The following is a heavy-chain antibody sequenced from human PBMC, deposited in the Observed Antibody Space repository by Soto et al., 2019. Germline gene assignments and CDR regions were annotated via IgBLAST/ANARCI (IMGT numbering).Heavy chain of an antibody. CDR1: GYTFTSYA. D-gene: IGHD2-2*01. V-gene: IGHV1-3*01. Sequence: ASVKVSCKASGYTFTSYAMHWVRQAPGQRLEWMGWINAGNGNTKYSQKFQGRVTITRDTSASTAYMELSSLRSEDTAVYYCASTVTVPTQDAFDIWGQGTRVTVSS. CDR2: INAGNGNT. J-gene: IGHJ3*02. CDR3: ASTVTVPTQDAFDI.